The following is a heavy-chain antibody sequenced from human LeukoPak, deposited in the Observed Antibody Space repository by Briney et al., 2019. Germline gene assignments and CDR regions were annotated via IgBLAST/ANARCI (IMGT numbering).Heavy chain of an antibody. CDR2: INWNGGST. CDR1: GGSVSSYY. V-gene: IGHV3-20*04. D-gene: IGHD6-19*01. J-gene: IGHJ3*02. Sequence: PSETLSLTCSVSGGSVSSYYWSWVRQAPGKGLEWVSGINWNGGSTGYADSVKGRFTISRDNARNSLYLQMNSLRAEDTALYYCARIAMAGIGDGFDIWGQGTMVTVSS. CDR3: ARIAMAGIGDGFDI.